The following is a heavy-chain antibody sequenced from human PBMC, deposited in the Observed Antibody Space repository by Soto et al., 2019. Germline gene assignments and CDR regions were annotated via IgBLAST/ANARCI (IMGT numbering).Heavy chain of an antibody. V-gene: IGHV4-34*01. CDR1: GGSFSGYY. Sequence: QVQLQQWGAGLLKPSETLSLTCAVYGGSFSGYYWSWIRQPPGKGLEWIGEINHSGSTNYNPSLKSRVTISVDTSKNQFSLKLSSVTAADTAVYYCARARSTSPSYYYYYMDVWGKGTTVTVSS. J-gene: IGHJ6*03. CDR3: ARARSTSPSYYYYYMDV. CDR2: INHSGST. D-gene: IGHD2-2*01.